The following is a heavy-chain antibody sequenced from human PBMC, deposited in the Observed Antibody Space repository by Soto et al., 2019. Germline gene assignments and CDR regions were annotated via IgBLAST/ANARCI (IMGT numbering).Heavy chain of an antibody. J-gene: IGHJ4*02. V-gene: IGHV3-53*02. CDR2: IYPAGPT. Sequence: EVSLVETGGGLIHPGGSLRLSCAASGFTVSGMFMNWVRQAPGKGLEWVSVIYPAGPTYYADSVKGRFTISRDNSKNTLFLQLNTMRAEDTAVYYCAREADSSGLHYWGQGILVTVSS. D-gene: IGHD6-19*01. CDR1: GFTVSGMF. CDR3: AREADSSGLHY.